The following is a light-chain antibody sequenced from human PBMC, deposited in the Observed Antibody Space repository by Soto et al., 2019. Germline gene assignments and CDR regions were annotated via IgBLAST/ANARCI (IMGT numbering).Light chain of an antibody. CDR2: HAT. J-gene: IGKJ5*01. CDR3: QQYNRWPPIT. CDR1: QSISSN. Sequence: EIVLTQSPGTLSLSPGERATLSCRASQSISSNLAWYQQNPGQAPRLLIHHATARATGIPSRFSGSQSGTEFTLTISSLQSEDFAVYYCQQYNRWPPITFGQGTRLEIK. V-gene: IGKV3-15*01.